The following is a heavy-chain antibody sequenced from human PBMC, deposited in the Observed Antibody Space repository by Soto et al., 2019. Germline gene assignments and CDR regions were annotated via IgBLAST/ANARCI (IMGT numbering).Heavy chain of an antibody. V-gene: IGHV4-59*01. CDR3: ARWTRGYFDY. CDR2: GYYSGNT. CDR1: GGSIIGSY. J-gene: IGHJ4*02. Sequence: SETLSLTCTVSGGSIIGSYWSWIRQPPGKGLEWIGYGYYSGNTNYNPSLNSRVAISLDPSRNQFSLNLNYMTAADTAVYYCARWTRGYFDYWGQGTLVTVSS.